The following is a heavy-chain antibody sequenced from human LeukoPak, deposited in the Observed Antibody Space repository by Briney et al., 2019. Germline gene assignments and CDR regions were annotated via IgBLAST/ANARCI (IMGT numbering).Heavy chain of an antibody. J-gene: IGHJ4*02. Sequence: GGSLRLSCAASGFTVSSNYMSWVRQAPGKGLEWVSVIYSDGRTYYADSVKGRFTISRDNSKNTLSLQLNSLRPEDTALYYCAKHFCTGLDCSLFDSWGQGTLVTVSS. CDR2: IYSDGRT. CDR1: GFTVSSNY. CDR3: AKHFCTGLDCSLFDS. D-gene: IGHD3/OR15-3a*01. V-gene: IGHV3-53*01.